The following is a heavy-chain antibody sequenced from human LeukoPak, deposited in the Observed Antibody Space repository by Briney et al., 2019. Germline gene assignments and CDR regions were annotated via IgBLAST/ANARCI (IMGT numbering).Heavy chain of an antibody. CDR3: AKQDAYCGGDCYSIDY. D-gene: IGHD2-21*02. Sequence: AGGSLRLSCAASGFTLSSYAMSWVRQAPGKGLEWVSAISGSGGSTYYADSVKGRFTISRDNSKNTLYLQMNSLRAEDTAVYYCAKQDAYCGGDCYSIDYWGQGTLVTVSS. V-gene: IGHV3-23*01. CDR1: GFTLSSYA. CDR2: ISGSGGST. J-gene: IGHJ4*02.